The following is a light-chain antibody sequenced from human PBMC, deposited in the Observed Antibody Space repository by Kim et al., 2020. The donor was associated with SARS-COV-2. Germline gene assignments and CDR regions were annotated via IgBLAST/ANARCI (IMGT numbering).Light chain of an antibody. CDR2: GAS. CDR3: QQYNNWPLT. Sequence: VSPGERATLSCRASQSVGSDLAWYQQKSGQAPRLLISGASTRATGIAARFSGSGSGTDFTLTISSLQSEDFAVYYCQQYNNWPLTFGGGTKVDIK. CDR1: QSVGSD. J-gene: IGKJ4*01. V-gene: IGKV3-15*01.